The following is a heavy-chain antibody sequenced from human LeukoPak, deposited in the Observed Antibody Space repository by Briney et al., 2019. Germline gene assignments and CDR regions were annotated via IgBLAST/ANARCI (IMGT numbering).Heavy chain of an antibody. D-gene: IGHD6-19*01. CDR3: AKQDWAVAWRRWFDP. CDR2: TYYRSKWYN. CDR1: GDSVSINSAA. Sequence: SQTLSPTFAISGDSVSINSAAWNWVRQSPTRGLEWLGSTYYRSKWYNDYAVSVKSQITINPDTSKNQFSLQLNSVTPEDTAVYYCAKQDWAVAWRRWFDPWGQGTLVTVSS. V-gene: IGHV6-1*01. J-gene: IGHJ5*02.